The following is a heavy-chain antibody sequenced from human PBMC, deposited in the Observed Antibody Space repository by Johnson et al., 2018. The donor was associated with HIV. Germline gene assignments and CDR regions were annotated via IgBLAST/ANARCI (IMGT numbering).Heavy chain of an antibody. Sequence: QVQLVESGGGVVQPGRSLRLSCAASGFAFSGYALHWVRQAPGKGLEWVALISYDGTKKYYADSVKGRFTISRDNSKNTLYLQVNSLRAADTAVYYCARSQVAAAGGIHDAVDIWGQGTLVTVSS. CDR1: GFAFSGYA. J-gene: IGHJ3*02. CDR3: ARSQVAAAGGIHDAVDI. CDR2: ISYDGTKK. V-gene: IGHV3-30*04. D-gene: IGHD6-13*01.